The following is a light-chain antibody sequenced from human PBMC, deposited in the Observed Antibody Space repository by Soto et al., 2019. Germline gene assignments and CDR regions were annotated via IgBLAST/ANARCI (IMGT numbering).Light chain of an antibody. CDR2: RNS. CDR3: SSYAGTNNLLYV. V-gene: IGLV1-47*01. Sequence: QSVLTRPPSASGAPGQRVTFSCSGSKSDIGSNYVFWYQQLPGMAPKLLIYRNSQRPSGVPDRFSGSKSGTSASLAISGLRSEDEADYYCSSYAGTNNLLYVFGTGTKVTVL. CDR1: KSDIGSNY. J-gene: IGLJ1*01.